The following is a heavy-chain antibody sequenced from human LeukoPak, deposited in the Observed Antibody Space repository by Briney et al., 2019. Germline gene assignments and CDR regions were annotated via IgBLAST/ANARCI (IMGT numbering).Heavy chain of an antibody. CDR2: IYSGGST. V-gene: IGHV3-66*01. D-gene: IGHD3-10*01. CDR1: GFTVSSNY. J-gene: IGHJ4*02. Sequence: PGGSLRLSCAASGFTVSSNYMSWVRQAPGKGLEWVSVIYSGGSTYYADSVKGRFTISRDNSKNTLYLQMNSLKPEDTGVYYCTGDDSGSFYNREADYWGQGTLVTVSS. CDR3: TGDDSGSFYNREADY.